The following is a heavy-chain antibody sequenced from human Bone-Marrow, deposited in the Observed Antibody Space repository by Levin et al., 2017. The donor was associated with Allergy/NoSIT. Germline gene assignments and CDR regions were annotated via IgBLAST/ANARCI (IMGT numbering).Heavy chain of an antibody. Sequence: ALVKVSCKASGYTFTTYYMHWVRQAPGQGLEWMGIINPNGGSTVYAQRLQGRVTMTRDTSTSTVYMELNSLRSEDTAVYYCARYGVYDLGFDYWGQGTLVTVSS. D-gene: IGHD5/OR15-5a*01. CDR1: GYTFTTYY. V-gene: IGHV1-46*03. CDR2: INPNGGST. CDR3: ARYGVYDLGFDY. J-gene: IGHJ4*02.